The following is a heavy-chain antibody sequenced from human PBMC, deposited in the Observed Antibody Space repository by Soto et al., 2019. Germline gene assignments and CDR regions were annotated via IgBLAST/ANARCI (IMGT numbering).Heavy chain of an antibody. Sequence: ASVKVSCKASGYTFTGYYMHWVRQAPGQGLEWMGWINPNSGGTNYAQKFQGRVTMTRDTSISTAYMELSRLRSDDTAVYYCARDFVDSWGGYLYWFDPWGQGTLVTVSS. V-gene: IGHV1-2*02. CDR3: ARDFVDSWGGYLYWFDP. CDR2: INPNSGGT. CDR1: GYTFTGYY. J-gene: IGHJ5*02. D-gene: IGHD3-3*01.